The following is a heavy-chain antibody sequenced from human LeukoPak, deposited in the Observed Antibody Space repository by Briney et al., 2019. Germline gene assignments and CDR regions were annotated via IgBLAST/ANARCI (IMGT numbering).Heavy chain of an antibody. D-gene: IGHD5-18*01. Sequence: PGGSLRLSCTASGFTFGDYAMSWVRQAPGKGLEWVGLIRSKAYGGTTEYAASVKGRFTISRDDSKSIAYLQMNSLKTEDTAVYYCTRARGYSYGYMDYWGQGTLVSVSS. CDR2: IRSKAYGGTT. V-gene: IGHV3-49*04. CDR1: GFTFGDYA. J-gene: IGHJ4*02. CDR3: TRARGYSYGYMDY.